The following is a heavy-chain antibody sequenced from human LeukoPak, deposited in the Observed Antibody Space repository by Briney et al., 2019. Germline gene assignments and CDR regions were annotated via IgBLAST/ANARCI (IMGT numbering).Heavy chain of an antibody. CDR2: IKQDGSEK. CDR1: GCTFSSYW. D-gene: IGHD6-6*01. Sequence: PGGSLRLSCAASGCTFSSYWMSWVRQAPGKGLEWVANIKQDGSEKYYVDSVKGRFTISRDNAKNSLYLQMNSLRAEDTAVYYCARASSSSTDYWGQGTLVTDSS. CDR3: ARASSSSTDY. J-gene: IGHJ4*02. V-gene: IGHV3-7*01.